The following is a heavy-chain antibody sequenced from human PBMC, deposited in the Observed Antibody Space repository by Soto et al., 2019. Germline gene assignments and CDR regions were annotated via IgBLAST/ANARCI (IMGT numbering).Heavy chain of an antibody. V-gene: IGHV3-23*01. Sequence: VGSLRLSCAASGFTFSSYAMSWVRQAPGKGLEWVSAISGSGGSTYYADSVKGRFTISRDNSKNTLYLQMNSLRAEDTAVYYCAKDRLRYFDWLLVDYWGQGTLVTVSS. CDR3: AKDRLRYFDWLLVDY. J-gene: IGHJ4*02. CDR2: ISGSGGST. D-gene: IGHD3-9*01. CDR1: GFTFSSYA.